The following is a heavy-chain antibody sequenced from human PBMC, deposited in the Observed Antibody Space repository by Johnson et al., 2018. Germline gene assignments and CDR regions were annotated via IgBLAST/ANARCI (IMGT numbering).Heavy chain of an antibody. Sequence: VQLVESGGGLVHXGGSLILXCAASGFTFSGYWMSWVRQAPGKGLEWVANLNQAESEKYYDDAVKGRFPLSTDTTTNTLYLQRNSLRAEDTAVYYCARDRSPGYCSGGSCYLDAFDIWGQGTMVTVSS. CDR3: ARDRSPGYCSGGSCYLDAFDI. V-gene: IGHV3-7*01. CDR1: GFTFSGYW. D-gene: IGHD2-15*01. J-gene: IGHJ3*02. CDR2: LNQAESEK.